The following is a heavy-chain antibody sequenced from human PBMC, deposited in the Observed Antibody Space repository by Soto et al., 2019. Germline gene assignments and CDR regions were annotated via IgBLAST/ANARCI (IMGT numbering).Heavy chain of an antibody. CDR1: GGSISSGGYY. D-gene: IGHD3-9*01. CDR2: IYYSGST. V-gene: IGHV4-61*08. CDR3: ASTLTYYDILTGYSPYAYFDY. Sequence: SETLSLTCTVSGGSISSGGYYWSWIRQHPGKGLEWIGYIYYSGSTNYNPALKSRVTISVDTSKNQFSLKLSSVTAADTAVYYCASTLTYYDILTGYSPYAYFDYWGQGSLVTVSS. J-gene: IGHJ4*02.